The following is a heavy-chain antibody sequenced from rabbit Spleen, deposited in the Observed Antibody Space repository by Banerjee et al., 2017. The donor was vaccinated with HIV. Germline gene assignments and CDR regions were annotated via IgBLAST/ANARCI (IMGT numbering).Heavy chain of an antibody. CDR1: GFTLSDYW. V-gene: IGHV1S45*01. Sequence: QEQLEESGGGLVKPGASLTLTCKASGFTLSDYWMCWVRQAPGKGLEWIACIWAGSGGITYYASWAKGRFTISRTSSTTVTLQMTSLTAADTATHFCARGVNAHGWGMDLWGPGTLVTVS. CDR2: IWAGSGGIT. CDR3: ARGVNAHGWGMDL. J-gene: IGHJ4*01. D-gene: IGHD4-1*01.